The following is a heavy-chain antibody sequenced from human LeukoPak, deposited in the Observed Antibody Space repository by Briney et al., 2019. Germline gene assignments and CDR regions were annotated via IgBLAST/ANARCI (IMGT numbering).Heavy chain of an antibody. J-gene: IGHJ3*02. CDR2: IIPIFGTA. V-gene: IGHV1-69*13. CDR1: GGTFSSYA. CDR3: AREGATRGYSYGWDDAFDI. D-gene: IGHD5-18*01. Sequence: ASVKVSCKASGGTFSSYAISWVRQAPGQGLEWMGGIIPIFGTANYAQKFQGRVTITADESTSTAYMELSSLRSEDTAVYYCAREGATRGYSYGWDDAFDIWGQGTMVTVSS.